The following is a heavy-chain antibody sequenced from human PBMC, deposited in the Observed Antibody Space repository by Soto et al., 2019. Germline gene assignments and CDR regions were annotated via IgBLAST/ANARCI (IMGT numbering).Heavy chain of an antibody. CDR3: AKGDNLGPKTGYAFDP. V-gene: IGHV6-1*01. J-gene: IGHJ5*02. Sequence: PSQTLSLTCAISGDSVSSNSAAWNWIRQSPSRGLERLGRTYYRSKWYNDYAVSVKSRITINPDTSKNQFSLQLNSATPEDTAVYFCAKGDNLGPKTGYAFDPWGQGIMVTVSS. CDR2: TYYRSKWYN. CDR1: GDSVSSNSAA. D-gene: IGHD5-12*01.